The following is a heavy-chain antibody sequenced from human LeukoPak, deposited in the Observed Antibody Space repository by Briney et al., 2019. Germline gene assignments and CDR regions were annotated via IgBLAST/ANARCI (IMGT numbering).Heavy chain of an antibody. CDR3: TRAADSSGYYLSLYYYYYYMDV. D-gene: IGHD3-22*01. CDR2: IRSKANSYAT. J-gene: IGHJ6*03. CDR1: GFTFSGSA. Sequence: PGGSLRLSCAASGFTFSGSAMHWVRQASGKGLEWVGRIRSKANSYATAYAASVKGRFTTSRDDSKNTAYLQMNSLKTEDTAVYYCTRAADSSGYYLSLYYYYYYMDVWGKGTTVTVSS. V-gene: IGHV3-73*01.